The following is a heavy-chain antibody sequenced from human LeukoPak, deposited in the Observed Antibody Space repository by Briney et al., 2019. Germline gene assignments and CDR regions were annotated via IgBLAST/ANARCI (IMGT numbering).Heavy chain of an antibody. CDR1: GYTFTSYD. Sequence: GASVKVSFKASGYTFTSYDINWVRQATGQGLEWMGWMNPNSGNTGYAQKFQGRVTITRNTSISTAYMELSSLRSEDTAVYYCARDFPRVGATHDAFDIWGQGTMVTVSS. J-gene: IGHJ3*02. V-gene: IGHV1-8*03. CDR3: ARDFPRVGATHDAFDI. D-gene: IGHD1-26*01. CDR2: MNPNSGNT.